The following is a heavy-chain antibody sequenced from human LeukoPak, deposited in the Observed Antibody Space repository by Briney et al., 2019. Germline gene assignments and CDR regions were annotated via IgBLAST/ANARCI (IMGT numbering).Heavy chain of an antibody. V-gene: IGHV5-51*01. CDR1: GYSFTSYW. CDR3: ARLSNSSGWFWYFDL. Sequence: GESLKISCKGSGYSFTSYWIGWVRQMPGKGLEWMGIIYPGDSDTRYSPSFQGQVTISADKSISTAYLQWSSLKASDTAMYYCARLSNSSGWFWYFDLWGRGTLVTVSS. CDR2: IYPGDSDT. J-gene: IGHJ2*01. D-gene: IGHD6-19*01.